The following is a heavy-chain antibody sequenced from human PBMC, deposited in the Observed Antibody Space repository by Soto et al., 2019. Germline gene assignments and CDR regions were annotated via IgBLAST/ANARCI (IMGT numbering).Heavy chain of an antibody. J-gene: IGHJ4*02. V-gene: IGHV4-31*03. Sequence: QVQLQESGPGLVKPSQTLSLTCTVSGGSFSNSAYYWNWLRQHPGKGLEWIGYIRYTGSTSYNPSLKSRLTISLDTSKSQFSLHLSSVTAADTAVYYCAGGRDGYKSGYWGQGTLVSVSS. CDR2: IRYTGST. CDR3: AGGRDGYKSGY. CDR1: GGSFSNSAYY. D-gene: IGHD5-12*01.